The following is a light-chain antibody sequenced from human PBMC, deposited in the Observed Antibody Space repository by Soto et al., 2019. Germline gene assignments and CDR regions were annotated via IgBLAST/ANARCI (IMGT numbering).Light chain of an antibody. Sequence: VYRVTITCLASQSISTWVAWYQQKPGKAPKLLIYEASRLENGVPSRFSGSGSGTEFTLTISSLQPDDFATYYCQQYNSYSGTFGQGTKVDIK. CDR2: EAS. J-gene: IGKJ2*01. V-gene: IGKV1-5*01. CDR1: QSISTW. CDR3: QQYNSYSGT.